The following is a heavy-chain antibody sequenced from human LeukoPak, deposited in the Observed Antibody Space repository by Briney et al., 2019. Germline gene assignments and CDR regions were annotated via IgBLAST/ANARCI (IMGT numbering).Heavy chain of an antibody. CDR3: ARPSSGHYKVFDY. J-gene: IGHJ4*02. CDR2: IYYSGTT. CDR1: GYSISSGYY. Sequence: SSETLSLTCAVSGYSISSGYYWGWIRQPPGKGLEWIGSIYYSGTTYYNPSLKSRVTISVDTSKNQFSLKLSSVTAADTAIYYCARPSSGHYKVFDYWGQGTLVTVPS. D-gene: IGHD3-22*01. V-gene: IGHV4-38-2*01.